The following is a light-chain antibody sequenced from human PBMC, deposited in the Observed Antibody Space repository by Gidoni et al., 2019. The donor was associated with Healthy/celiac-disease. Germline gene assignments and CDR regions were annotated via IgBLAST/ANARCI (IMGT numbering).Light chain of an antibody. J-gene: IGLJ2*01. CDR3: QAWDSSTAWRV. V-gene: IGLV3-1*01. CDR2: QDS. Sequence: SYELTQPPSVSVSPGQTASIPCSGDKLGDKYACWYQQKPGQSPVLVIYQDSKRPAGIPERFSGSNSGNTATLTISWTQAMDEADYYCQAWDSSTAWRVFGGVTKLTVL. CDR1: KLGDKY.